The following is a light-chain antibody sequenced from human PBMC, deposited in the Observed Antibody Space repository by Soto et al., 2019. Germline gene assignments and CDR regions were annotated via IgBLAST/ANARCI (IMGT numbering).Light chain of an antibody. CDR1: QSVGSS. J-gene: IGKJ5*01. CDR3: QHYDSLPIT. CDR2: GAA. Sequence: EIVMTQSPATLSVSPGERAAVPCRASQSVGSSLAWYQQNPGQAPRLLIFGAATRATGIPARFSGSGSGTEFTLTISSLEPEDFAVFYCQHYDSLPITFGQGTRLEIK. V-gene: IGKV3-15*01.